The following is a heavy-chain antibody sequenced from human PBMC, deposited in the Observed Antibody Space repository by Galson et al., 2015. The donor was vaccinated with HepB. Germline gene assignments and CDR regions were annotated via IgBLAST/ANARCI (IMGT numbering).Heavy chain of an antibody. Sequence: ETLSLTCAVSGGSISSSNWWSWVRQPPGKGLEWIGEIYHSGSTNYNPSLKSRVTISVDKSKNQFSLKLSSVTAADTAVYYCARVRVGATYIDYWGQGTLVTVSS. CDR2: IYHSGST. J-gene: IGHJ4*02. V-gene: IGHV4-4*02. CDR1: GGSISSSNW. D-gene: IGHD1-26*01. CDR3: ARVRVGATYIDY.